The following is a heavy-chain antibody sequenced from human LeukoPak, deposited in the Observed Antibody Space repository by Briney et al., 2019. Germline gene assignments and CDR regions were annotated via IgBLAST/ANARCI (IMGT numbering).Heavy chain of an antibody. D-gene: IGHD2-15*01. CDR3: ARQYCTGGSCYHSYVY. CDR2: IDPSDSYT. J-gene: IGHJ4*02. Sequence: GESRKISCKGSGYSFTTYWIIWVRQMPGKGLEWMGRIDPSDSYTTYSPSFQGHVTISADKSITTAYLQWSSLKASDTAMYYCARQYCTGGSCYHSYVYWGQGTRVTVSS. V-gene: IGHV5-10-1*01. CDR1: GYSFTTYW.